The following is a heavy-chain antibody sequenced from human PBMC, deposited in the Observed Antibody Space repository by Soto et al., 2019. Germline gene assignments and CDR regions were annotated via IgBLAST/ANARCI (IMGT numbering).Heavy chain of an antibody. CDR3: AKGSLSILLSPIDM. CDR2: INWNGGII. J-gene: IGHJ3*02. CDR1: GFTFHDFA. D-gene: IGHD2-8*01. V-gene: IGHV3-9*01. Sequence: EGQLVESGGGLGQPGRSLGLSCAVSGFTFHDFAMHWVRKAPGKGLEWVSGINWNGGIIGYADSVKGRFTICRDNANNSLYLQMTSLRADDTALYYCAKGSLSILLSPIDMWGQGTMVTVSS.